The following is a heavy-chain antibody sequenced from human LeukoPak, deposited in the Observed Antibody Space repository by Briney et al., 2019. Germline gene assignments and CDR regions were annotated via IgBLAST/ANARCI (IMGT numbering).Heavy chain of an antibody. CDR1: GYTFTSYG. Sequence: ASVKVSCKASGYTFTSYGISWVRQAPGQGLEWMGWISAYNGNTNYAQKLQGRVTMTRDTSTSTVYMELSSLRSEDTAVYYCARDHLRVGYCSGGSCYSVAFDIWGQGTMVTVSS. D-gene: IGHD2-15*01. CDR2: ISAYNGNT. J-gene: IGHJ3*02. V-gene: IGHV1-18*01. CDR3: ARDHLRVGYCSGGSCYSVAFDI.